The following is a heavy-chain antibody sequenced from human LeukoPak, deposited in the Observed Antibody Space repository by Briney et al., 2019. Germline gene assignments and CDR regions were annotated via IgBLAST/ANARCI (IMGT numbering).Heavy chain of an antibody. D-gene: IGHD2-8*02. V-gene: IGHV4-34*01. Sequence: SETLSLTCAVYGESFSGYYWSWIRQPPGKGLEWLGEINHSGSTNYNPSLQSRVTISVDTSKNQFSLKLSSVTAADTAVYYCAGFNTVDYWGQGTLVTVSS. J-gene: IGHJ4*02. CDR3: AGFNTVDY. CDR1: GESFSGYY. CDR2: INHSGST.